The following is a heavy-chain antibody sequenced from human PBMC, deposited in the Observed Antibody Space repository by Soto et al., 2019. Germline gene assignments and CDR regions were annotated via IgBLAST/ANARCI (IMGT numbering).Heavy chain of an antibody. V-gene: IGHV3-33*01. CDR2: IWYDGSNK. D-gene: IGHD5-12*01. J-gene: IGHJ6*03. CDR1: GFTFSSYG. CDR3: ARDLVERGYSGYDRVYYYYYMDV. Sequence: GGSLRLSCAASGFTFSSYGMHWVRQAPGKGLEWVAVIWYDGSNKYYADSVKGRFTISRDNSKNTLYLQMNSLRAEDTAVYYCARDLVERGYSGYDRVYYYYYMDVWGKGTTVTV.